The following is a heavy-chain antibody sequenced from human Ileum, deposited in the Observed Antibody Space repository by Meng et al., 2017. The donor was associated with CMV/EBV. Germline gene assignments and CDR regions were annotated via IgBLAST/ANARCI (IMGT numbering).Heavy chain of an antibody. J-gene: IGHJ4*02. Sequence: VQLVKPAGALVLTWGSLGLSCVTSGFRFNINDLPSGRQAQGMGLDWVECIRHDGSEDFYVDSVKGRFTISRDNSKNTLYLQMNSLRVDDSALYYCTRGGFDSWGQGTLVTVSS. CDR3: TRGGFDS. CDR2: IRHDGSED. V-gene: IGHV3-30*02. CDR1: GFRFNIND. D-gene: IGHD2-15*01.